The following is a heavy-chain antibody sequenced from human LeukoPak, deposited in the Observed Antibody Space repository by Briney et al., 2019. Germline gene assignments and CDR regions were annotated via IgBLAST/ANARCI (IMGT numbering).Heavy chain of an antibody. CDR3: TSANYGPAY. CDR1: GFTFSSYW. J-gene: IGHJ4*02. D-gene: IGHD5-24*01. CDR2: IHSGGSIA. V-gene: IGHV3-74*01. Sequence: PGGSLRLSCVGSGFTFSSYWMYWIRQAPGKGLVWVSRIHSGGSIANYTDSVKGRFTISRDNAKNSLYLQMNSLRAEDTAVYYCTSANYGPAYWGQGTLVTVSS.